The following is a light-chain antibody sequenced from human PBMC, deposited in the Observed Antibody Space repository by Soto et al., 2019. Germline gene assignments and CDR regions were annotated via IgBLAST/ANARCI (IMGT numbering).Light chain of an antibody. V-gene: IGLV2-8*01. CDR2: EVS. Sequence: QSALTQPPSASGSPGQSVTISRTGTSSDIGNYNYVSWYQHHPGKAPKFMIYEVSKRPSGVPDRFSGSKSDNTASLTVSGLQAEDEAYYYCSSYAGSNNLVFGGGTKLTVL. CDR3: SSYAGSNNLV. CDR1: SSDIGNYNY. J-gene: IGLJ3*02.